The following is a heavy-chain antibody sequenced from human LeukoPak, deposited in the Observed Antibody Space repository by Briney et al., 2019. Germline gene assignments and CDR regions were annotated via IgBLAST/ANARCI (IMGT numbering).Heavy chain of an antibody. CDR3: AADLDAYNTLDP. Sequence: PGGSLRLSCVGSGFTFSNTWMNWVRRAPGKGLEWVGRIKTKSEGGTTHYAAHVKGRFTISRDDSKKTIFLQMNSLKIEDTAIYFCAADLDAYNTLDPWGQGALVTVSS. D-gene: IGHD5-24*01. V-gene: IGHV3-15*01. CDR2: IKTKSEGGTT. CDR1: GFTFSNTW. J-gene: IGHJ5*02.